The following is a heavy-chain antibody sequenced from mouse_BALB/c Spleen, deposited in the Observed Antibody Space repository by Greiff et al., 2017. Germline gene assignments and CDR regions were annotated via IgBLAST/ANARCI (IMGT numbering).Heavy chain of an antibody. CDR1: GYTLNNYW. V-gene: IGHV1-63*02. CDR3: ARKVLYAMDY. D-gene: IGHD2-14*01. Sequence: VQLQQSGAELVRPGPSVKITCKASGYTLNNYWLGWVKQRPGHVLEWIGDIYPGGGYTNYNEKFKGQATLTADTSSSTAYMQLSSLTSEDAAVYCCARKVLYAMDYWGQGTSVTVSS. J-gene: IGHJ4*01. CDR2: IYPGGGYT.